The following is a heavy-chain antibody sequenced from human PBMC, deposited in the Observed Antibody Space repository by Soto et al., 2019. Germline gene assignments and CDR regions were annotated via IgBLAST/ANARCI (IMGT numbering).Heavy chain of an antibody. CDR1: GGTFSSYA. D-gene: IGHD3-16*02. V-gene: IGHV1-69*06. J-gene: IGHJ4*02. CDR3: ARDFGFDYVWGSYQSNDY. Sequence: ASVKVSCKASGGTFSSYAISGVRQAPGQGLDWMGGIIANFGTTNYAQKFQGRVTMTADTSTSTAYMELRSLRSDDTAVYYCARDFGFDYVWGSYQSNDYWGQGTLVTVSS. CDR2: IIANFGTT.